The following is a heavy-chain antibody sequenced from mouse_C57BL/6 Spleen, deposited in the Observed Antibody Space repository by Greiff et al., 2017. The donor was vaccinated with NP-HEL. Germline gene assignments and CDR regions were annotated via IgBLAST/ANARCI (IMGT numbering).Heavy chain of an antibody. D-gene: IGHD2-4*01. Sequence: DVKLQESGGGLVKPGGSLKLSCAASGFTFSDYGMHWVRQAPEKGLEWVAYISSGSSTIYYADTVKGRFTISRDNAKNTLFLQMTSLRSEDTAMYYCALYDYGGFAYWGQGTLVTVSA. CDR1: GFTFSDYG. CDR3: ALYDYGGFAY. V-gene: IGHV5-17*01. CDR2: ISSGSSTI. J-gene: IGHJ3*01.